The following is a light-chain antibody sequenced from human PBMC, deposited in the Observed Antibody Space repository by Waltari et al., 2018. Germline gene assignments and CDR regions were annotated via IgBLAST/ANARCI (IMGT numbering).Light chain of an antibody. CDR3: FSYAGSNTFV. CDR2: EVN. Sequence: HSALTQPPSASGSPGQSVTIPCTGTSSDVGASNYVSCYQQHPGKAPKFMIYEVNKRPSGVPDRFSGSKSGNTASLTISGLQAEDEADYYCFSYAGSNTFVFGTGTEVTVL. J-gene: IGLJ1*01. CDR1: SSDVGASNY. V-gene: IGLV2-8*01.